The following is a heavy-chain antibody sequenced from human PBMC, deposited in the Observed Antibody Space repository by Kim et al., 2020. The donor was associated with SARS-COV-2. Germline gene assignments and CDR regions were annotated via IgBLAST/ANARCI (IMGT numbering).Heavy chain of an antibody. V-gene: IGHV1-24*01. Sequence: IYAQKFQGRVTMTEDTSTDTAYMELSSLRSEDTAVYYCATSGGIAHWFDPWGQGTLVTVSS. J-gene: IGHJ5*02. CDR3: ATSGGIAHWFDP. D-gene: IGHD6-13*01.